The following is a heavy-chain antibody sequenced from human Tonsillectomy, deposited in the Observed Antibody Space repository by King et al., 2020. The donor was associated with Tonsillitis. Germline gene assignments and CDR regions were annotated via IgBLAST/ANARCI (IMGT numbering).Heavy chain of an antibody. CDR3: ARVLRNPRSGWETFDI. CDR2: IYHSGST. Sequence: VQLKESGPELVKPSGTLSLTCTVSGGSINSDNWWSWVRQPPGKGLEWIGEIYHSGSTQYNPSLKSRVTISVDKSKNQFSLKLSSVTAADTALYYCARVLRNPRSGWETFDICGQGTMVTVSS. J-gene: IGHJ3*02. CDR1: GGSINSDNW. D-gene: IGHD6-19*01. V-gene: IGHV4-4*02.